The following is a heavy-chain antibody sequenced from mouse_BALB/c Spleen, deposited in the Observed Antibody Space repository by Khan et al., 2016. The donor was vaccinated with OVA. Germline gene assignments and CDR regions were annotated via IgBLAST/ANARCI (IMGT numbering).Heavy chain of an antibody. D-gene: IGHD2-3*01. CDR1: GFNIKDTY. CDR2: IAPANGNT. CDR3: ARPSYDPRDFEV. V-gene: IGHV14-3*02. Sequence: KDGTELVKPGASVKLSCTASGFNIKDTYLHWVKQRPEQGLEWIGRIAPANGNTQYDPKFQGKATITSDTSSNTSYLQLNSLTSEDTAVYYCARPSYDPRDFEVWGAGTTVTVSS. J-gene: IGHJ1*01.